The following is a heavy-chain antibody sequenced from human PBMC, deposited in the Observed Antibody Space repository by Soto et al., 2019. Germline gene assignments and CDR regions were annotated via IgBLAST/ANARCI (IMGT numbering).Heavy chain of an antibody. J-gene: IGHJ6*02. CDR3: ARGKYCSSTSCYSGEYYYYGMDV. V-gene: IGHV3-30-3*01. CDR1: GFTFSSYA. CDR2: ISYDGSNK. Sequence: ESGGGVVQPGRSLRLSCAASGFTFSSYAMHWVRQAPGKGLEWVAVISYDGSNKYYADSVKGRFTISRDNSKNTLYLQMNSLRAEDTAVYYCARGKYCSSTSCYSGEYYYYGMDVWGQGTTVTVSS. D-gene: IGHD2-2*02.